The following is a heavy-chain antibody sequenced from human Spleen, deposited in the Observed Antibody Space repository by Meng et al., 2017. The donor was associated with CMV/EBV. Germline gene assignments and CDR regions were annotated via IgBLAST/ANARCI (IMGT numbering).Heavy chain of an antibody. CDR2: INPNSGGT. CDR3: AREIEATARYYFDY. V-gene: IGHV1-2*02. CDR1: GHTFTAYY. J-gene: IGHJ4*02. D-gene: IGHD5-12*01. Sequence: ASVKVSCKASGHTFTAYYIHWVRQAPGQGLEWMGWINPNSGGTNYAQKFQGRVTMTRDTSISTAYMELSRLRSDDTAVYYCAREIEATARYYFDYWGQGTLVTVSS.